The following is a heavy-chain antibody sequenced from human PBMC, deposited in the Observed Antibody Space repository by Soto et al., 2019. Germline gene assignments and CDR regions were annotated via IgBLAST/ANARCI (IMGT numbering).Heavy chain of an antibody. CDR1: GFSLSTSGVG. CDR3: AHRCWGNYDSSGYYCH. D-gene: IGHD3-22*01. J-gene: IGHJ4*02. CDR2: IYWDDDK. V-gene: IGHV2-5*02. Sequence: QITLKESGPTLVKPTQTLTLTCTFSGFSLSTSGVGVGWIRQPPGKALEWLALIYWDDDKRYSPSLKSRLTITEATAKIXVVLTMTNMDPVDTATYYCAHRCWGNYDSSGYYCHWGQGTLVTVSS.